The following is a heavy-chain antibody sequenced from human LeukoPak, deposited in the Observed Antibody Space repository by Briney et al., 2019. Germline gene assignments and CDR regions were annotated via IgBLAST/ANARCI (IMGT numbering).Heavy chain of an antibody. J-gene: IGHJ6*03. D-gene: IGHD2-15*01. CDR3: ARGCSGGSCYGVRVYYYYYYKDV. Sequence: SPTLSLTCAGNGGSFSVYYWGSIRHPPRTGLEWNGVINHLGSPNYNSSGKSRVTISVDSSKNQFSLKLSSVTAADTAVYYCARGCSGGSCYGVRVYYYYYYKDVWGKGTTVIVS. CDR2: INHLGSP. V-gene: IGHV4-34*01. CDR1: GGSFSVYY.